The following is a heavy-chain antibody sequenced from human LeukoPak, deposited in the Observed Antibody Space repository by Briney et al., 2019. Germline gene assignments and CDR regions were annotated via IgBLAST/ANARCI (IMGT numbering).Heavy chain of an antibody. J-gene: IGHJ3*02. CDR1: GGSISRYY. CDR3: ARENGEMATSPRAFDI. CDR2: IDYSGST. V-gene: IGHV4-59*01. Sequence: SETLSLTCTVSGGSISRYYWRWIRQPPGTGLEWIGYIDYSGSTNYNPSLKSRVTISVDTSKNQFSLKLSSVTAADTAVYYCARENGEMATSPRAFDIWGQGTMVTVSS. D-gene: IGHD5-24*01.